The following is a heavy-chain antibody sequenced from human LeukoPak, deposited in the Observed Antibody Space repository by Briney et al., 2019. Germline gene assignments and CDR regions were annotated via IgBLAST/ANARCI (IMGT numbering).Heavy chain of an antibody. J-gene: IGHJ4*02. CDR2: IDNAGSIT. Sequence: GGSLRLSCAASGFTFSNYWIHWVRQAPGKGLVWVSRIDNAGSITTYADSVKGRFTISRDNAENTLYLQMNSLRVEDTAVYYCARYFSGWSWGYWGQGTLVTVSS. V-gene: IGHV3-74*03. CDR1: GFTFSNYW. CDR3: ARYFSGWSWGY. D-gene: IGHD6-19*01.